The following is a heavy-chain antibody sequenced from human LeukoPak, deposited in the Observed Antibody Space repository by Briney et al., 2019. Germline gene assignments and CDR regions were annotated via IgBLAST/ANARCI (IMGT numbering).Heavy chain of an antibody. J-gene: IGHJ4*02. D-gene: IGHD6-13*01. CDR1: GGTFSSYA. Sequence: SVKVSCKASGGTFSSYAISWVRQAPGQGLEWMGRIIPIFGTANYAQKFQGRVTITTDESTSTAYMELSSLRSEDTAVYYCASTTIAAADHFDYWGQGTLVIVSS. CDR3: ASTTIAAADHFDY. CDR2: IIPIFGTA. V-gene: IGHV1-69*05.